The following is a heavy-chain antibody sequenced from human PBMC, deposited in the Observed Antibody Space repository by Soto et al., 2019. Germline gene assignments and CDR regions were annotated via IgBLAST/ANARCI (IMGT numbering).Heavy chain of an antibody. CDR2: ISYDGSNK. CDR1: GFTFSSYA. Sequence: GGSLRLSCAASGFTFSSYAMSWVRQAPGKGLEWEAVISYDGSNKYYADSVKGRFTISRDNSKNTLYLQMNSLRAEDTAVYYCAKDQVSSSLYYGMDVWGQGTTVIVSS. CDR3: AKDQVSSSLYYGMDV. V-gene: IGHV3-30*18. D-gene: IGHD6-6*01. J-gene: IGHJ6*02.